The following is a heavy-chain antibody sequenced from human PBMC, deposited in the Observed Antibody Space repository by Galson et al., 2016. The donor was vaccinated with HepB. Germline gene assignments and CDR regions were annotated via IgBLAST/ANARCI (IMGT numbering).Heavy chain of an antibody. D-gene: IGHD3-10*01. Sequence: SLRLSCAASGFTFSDRYMSWIRQAPGKGLEFISYISSRGSRTYYADSVKGRFAISRDNTKNSLYLQMNNLTTEDTSVYYGAIHGEFGESPDGMDVWGKGTTVIVSS. CDR1: GFTFSDRY. CDR3: AIHGEFGESPDGMDV. V-gene: IGHV3-11*04. CDR2: ISSRGSRT. J-gene: IGHJ6*04.